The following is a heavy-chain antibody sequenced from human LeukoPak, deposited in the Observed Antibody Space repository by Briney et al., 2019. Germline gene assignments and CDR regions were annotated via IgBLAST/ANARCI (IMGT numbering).Heavy chain of an antibody. CDR2: IYTRGNK. V-gene: IGHV3-53*01. Sequence: GGSLRLSCAASGFVVSDTFMSWFRQAPGKGLEWVSVIYTRGNKFYADSVKGRFTISRDNSENTLYLQMNNLRAEDTAVYYCARPHNSSLDNAFDIWGQGTRVTVSS. CDR3: ARPHNSSLDNAFDI. D-gene: IGHD6-13*01. CDR1: GFVVSDTF. J-gene: IGHJ3*02.